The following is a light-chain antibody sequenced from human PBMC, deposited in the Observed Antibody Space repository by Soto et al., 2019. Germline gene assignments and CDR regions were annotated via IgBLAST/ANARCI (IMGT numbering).Light chain of an antibody. Sequence: DIQMTQSPSSLSASVGDRVTITCRASQSIRTSLNWYQHKPGKAPKLLIYGASGLQSGFPSKFTGSGSGTDVALTISSLQPEDFATYYCQLASSSPSWTFGPGTKVEIK. CDR3: QLASSSPSWT. J-gene: IGKJ1*01. CDR2: GAS. V-gene: IGKV1-39*01. CDR1: QSIRTS.